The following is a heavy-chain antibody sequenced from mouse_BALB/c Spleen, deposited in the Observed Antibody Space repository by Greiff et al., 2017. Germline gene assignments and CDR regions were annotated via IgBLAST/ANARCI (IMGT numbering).Heavy chain of an antibody. CDR1: GFNIKDTY. V-gene: IGHV14-3*02. D-gene: IGHD1-1*01. J-gene: IGHJ2*01. Sequence: VQLQQSGAELVKPGASVKLSCTASGFNIKDTYMHWVKQRPEQGLEWIGRIDPANGNTKYDPKFQGQATITADTSSNTAYLQLSSLTSKDTAVYYCAKNDYYGSSIDYWGQGTTLTVSS. CDR2: IDPANGNT. CDR3: AKNDYYGSSIDY.